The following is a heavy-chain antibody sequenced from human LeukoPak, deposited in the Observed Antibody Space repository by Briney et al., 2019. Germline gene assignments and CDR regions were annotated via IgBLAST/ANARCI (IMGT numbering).Heavy chain of an antibody. CDR2: IRFDGSNI. CDR1: GISFSAHG. J-gene: IGHJ4*02. CDR3: VRDGVGATTYFGYFDH. D-gene: IGHD1-26*01. Sequence: GGSLRLSCAASGISFSAHGVHWVRQAPGKGLEWVAIIRFDGSNIHYADSVKGRFTISRDNSKNTLYLQMNSLRAEDTAVYYCVRDGVGATTYFGYFDHWGQGNLVTVSS. V-gene: IGHV3-33*01.